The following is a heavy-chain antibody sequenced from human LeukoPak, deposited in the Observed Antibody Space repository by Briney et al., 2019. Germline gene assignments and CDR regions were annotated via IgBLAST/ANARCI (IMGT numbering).Heavy chain of an antibody. V-gene: IGHV3-9*01. Sequence: PGRSLRLSCAASGFSFDDYAMHWVRHAPGKGLEWVSGISWNSGNIGYADSVKGRFTISRDNAKNSLNLQMNSLRAEDTALYYCAKDTRAIVGSAHSAFDIWGQGTMVTVSS. CDR1: GFSFDDYA. J-gene: IGHJ3*02. CDR2: ISWNSGNI. D-gene: IGHD1-26*01. CDR3: AKDTRAIVGSAHSAFDI.